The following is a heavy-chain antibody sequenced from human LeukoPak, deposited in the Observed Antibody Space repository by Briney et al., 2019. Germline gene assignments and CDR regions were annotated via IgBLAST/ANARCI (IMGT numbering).Heavy chain of an antibody. Sequence: PGGSLRLSCAASGFTFSAYAMHWVRQAPGKGLEWMAVISYDGSNKYYAGSVKGRFIISRDKSKNTLYLQMNSLRVEDTAVYYCARETEAFDYWGQGTLVTVSS. CDR1: GFTFSAYA. CDR3: ARETEAFDY. V-gene: IGHV3-30-3*01. J-gene: IGHJ4*02. CDR2: ISYDGSNK.